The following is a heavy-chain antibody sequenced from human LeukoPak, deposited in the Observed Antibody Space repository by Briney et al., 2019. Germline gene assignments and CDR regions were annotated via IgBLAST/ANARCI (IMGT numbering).Heavy chain of an antibody. V-gene: IGHV1-46*01. CDR2: INPSGGST. D-gene: IGHD3-9*01. CDR3: ARGKVLRYFDWSVRHNWFDP. Sequence: ASVKVSCKASGYTFTSYYMHWVRQAPGQGLEWMGIINPSGGSTSYAQKFQGRVTMTRDMSTSTVYMELSSLRSEDTAVYYCARGKVLRYFDWSVRHNWFDPLGPGNPDHRLL. J-gene: IGHJ5*02. CDR1: GYTFTSYY.